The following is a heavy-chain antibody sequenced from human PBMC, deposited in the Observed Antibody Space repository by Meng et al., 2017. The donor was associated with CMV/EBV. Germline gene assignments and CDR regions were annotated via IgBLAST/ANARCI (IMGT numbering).Heavy chain of an antibody. CDR2: INHSGST. J-gene: IGHJ2*01. Sequence: CAVYGWSFSGYYWSWIRQPPGKGLEWIGEINHSGSTNYNPSLKSRVTISVDTSKNQFSLKLSSVTAADTAVYYCARGKGDRVRYFDLWGRGTLVTVSS. V-gene: IGHV4-34*01. CDR1: GWSFSGYY. D-gene: IGHD3-16*01. CDR3: ARGKGDRVRYFDL.